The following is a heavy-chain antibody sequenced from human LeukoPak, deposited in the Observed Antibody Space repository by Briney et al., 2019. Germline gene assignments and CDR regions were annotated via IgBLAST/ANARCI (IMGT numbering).Heavy chain of an antibody. CDR1: GFTFSDYS. CDR2: ISSNGRST. CDR3: AKDNRVGRYYYYYYMDV. Sequence: GGSLRLSCAAPGFTFSDYSMHWVRQAPGKGLEYVSAISSNGRSTYYADSVKGRFTISRDSSKNTLYLQMGSLRPEDMAVYYCAKDNRVGRYYYYYYMDVWGKGTTVTVSS. J-gene: IGHJ6*03. V-gene: IGHV3-64*02.